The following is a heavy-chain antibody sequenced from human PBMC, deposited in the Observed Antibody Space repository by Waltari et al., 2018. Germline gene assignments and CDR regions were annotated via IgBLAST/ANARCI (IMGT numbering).Heavy chain of an antibody. J-gene: IGHJ2*01. V-gene: IGHV4-61*02. CDR2: IYTSGST. Sequence: QVQLQESGPGLVKPSQTLSLTCTVSGGSISSGSYYWSWIRQPAGKGLEWIGRIYTSGSTNYNPSLKRRVTISVDTSKNQFSLKLSSVTAADTAVYYCARESNYYDSSGYYYVWYFDLWGRGTLVTVSS. CDR3: ARESNYYDSSGYYYVWYFDL. CDR1: GGSISSGSYY. D-gene: IGHD3-22*01.